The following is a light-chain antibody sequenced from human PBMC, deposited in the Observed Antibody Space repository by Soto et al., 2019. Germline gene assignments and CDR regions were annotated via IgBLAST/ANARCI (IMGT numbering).Light chain of an antibody. V-gene: IGKV3-20*01. CDR3: QQYGSSLFT. CDR1: QSVRSNY. CDR2: GAS. Sequence: EIVLTQSPGTLSFSPGERATLSCRSSQSVRSNYLAWYQQKPGQAPRLLIYGASSRATGIPERFSGSGSGTDFTLIISRLEPEDFAVYYCQQYGSSLFTFGQGTKLEIK. J-gene: IGKJ2*01.